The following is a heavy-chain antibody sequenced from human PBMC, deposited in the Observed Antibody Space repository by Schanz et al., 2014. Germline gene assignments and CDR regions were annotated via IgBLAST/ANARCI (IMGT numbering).Heavy chain of an antibody. CDR1: GYTFTSYD. CDR3: ARVQDDILTGSEYYYGMDV. CDR2: ISTSNGNT. D-gene: IGHD3-9*01. V-gene: IGHV1-18*01. J-gene: IGHJ6*02. Sequence: VQLVQSGAEVKRPGASVRVSCKASGYTFTSYDFNWVRQAPGQGLEWMGWISTSNGNTNYIQKLQGRVTMTTDTSTSTAYMELRSLRSDDTAVYYCARVQDDILTGSEYYYGMDVWGQGTTVTVSS.